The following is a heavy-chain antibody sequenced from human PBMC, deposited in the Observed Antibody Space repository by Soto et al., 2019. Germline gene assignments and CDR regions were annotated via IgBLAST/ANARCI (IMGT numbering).Heavy chain of an antibody. CDR2: ISSSSSYI. CDR3: AKGSTGINWFDP. D-gene: IGHD1-1*01. J-gene: IGHJ5*02. Sequence: GGSLRLSCAASGFTFSSYSMNWVRQAPGKGLEWVSSISSSSSYIYYADSVKGRFTISRDNAKNSLYLQMNSLRAEDTAVYYYAKGSTGINWFDPWGQGILVTVSS. CDR1: GFTFSSYS. V-gene: IGHV3-21*04.